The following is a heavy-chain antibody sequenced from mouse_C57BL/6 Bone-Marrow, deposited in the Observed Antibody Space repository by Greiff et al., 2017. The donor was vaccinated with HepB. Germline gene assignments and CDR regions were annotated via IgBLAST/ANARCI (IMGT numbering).Heavy chain of an antibody. V-gene: IGHV1-50*01. CDR1: GYTFTSYW. Sequence: QVQLQQPGAELVKPGASVKLSCKASGYTFTSYWMQWVKQRPGQGLEWIGEIDPSDSYTNYNQKFKGKATLTVDTSSSTAYMQLSSLTSEDSAVYYCARWPSSTTVVRLGLRQGERAMDYWGQGTSVTVSS. J-gene: IGHJ4*01. CDR2: IDPSDSYT. CDR3: ARWPSSTTVVRLGLRQGERAMDY. D-gene: IGHD1-1*01.